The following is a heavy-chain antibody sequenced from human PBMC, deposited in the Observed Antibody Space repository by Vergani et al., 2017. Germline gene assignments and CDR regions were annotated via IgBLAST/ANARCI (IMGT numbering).Heavy chain of an antibody. J-gene: IGHJ3*02. CDR3: ARDPSGRGGDRTRAFEI. Sequence: QVQLQESGPGLVKPSQTLSLTCTVSGGSISSGSYYWSWIRQPAGKGLEWIGRIYTSGSTNYNPSPKSRVTISVDTSKNQFSLKLSSVTAADTAVYYCARDPSGRGGDRTRAFEIWGQGTMVTVSS. CDR2: IYTSGST. D-gene: IGHD2-21*02. V-gene: IGHV4-61*02. CDR1: GGSISSGSYY.